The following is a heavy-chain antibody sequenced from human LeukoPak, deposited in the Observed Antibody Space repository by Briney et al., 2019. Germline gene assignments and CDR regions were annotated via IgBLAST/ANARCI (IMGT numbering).Heavy chain of an antibody. V-gene: IGHV4-34*01. CDR3: ARDPITHPFDY. CDR1: GGSFSGYY. Sequence: SETLSLTCAVYGGSFSGYYWSWIRQPPGKGLEWIGSIYYSGSTYYNPSLKSRVTISVDTSKNQFSLKLSSVTAADTAVYYCARDPITHPFDYWGQGTLVTVSS. J-gene: IGHJ4*02. D-gene: IGHD1-14*01. CDR2: IYYSGST.